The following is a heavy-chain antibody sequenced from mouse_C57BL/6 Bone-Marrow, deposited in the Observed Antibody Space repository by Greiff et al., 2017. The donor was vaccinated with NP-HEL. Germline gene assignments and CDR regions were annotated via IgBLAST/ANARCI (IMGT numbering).Heavy chain of an antibody. CDR1: GYTFTSYG. Sequence: QVQLQQSGAELARPGASVKLSCKASGYTFTSYGISWVKQRTGQGLEWIGEIYPRSGNTYYNEKFKGKATLTADKSSSTAYMELRSLTSEDSAVYFCARGYNNPAWFAYWGQGTLVTVSA. CDR2: IYPRSGNT. D-gene: IGHD1-3*01. CDR3: ARGYNNPAWFAY. V-gene: IGHV1-81*01. J-gene: IGHJ3*01.